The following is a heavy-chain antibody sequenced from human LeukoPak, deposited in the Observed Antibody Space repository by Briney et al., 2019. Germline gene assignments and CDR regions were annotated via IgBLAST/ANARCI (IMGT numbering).Heavy chain of an antibody. D-gene: IGHD6-13*01. CDR2: INPNSGDT. Sequence: GASVKVSCKASGFTLTDYIHWVRQDPRQGLQWMGWINPNSGDTEYAQKFQGRVTMTRDTSISTVYMELSSLRSDDTAVYYCARADSVPAGDYHYWYMDVWGKGTTVTVSS. CDR3: ARADSVPAGDYHYWYMDV. V-gene: IGHV1-2*02. J-gene: IGHJ6*03. CDR1: GFTLTDY.